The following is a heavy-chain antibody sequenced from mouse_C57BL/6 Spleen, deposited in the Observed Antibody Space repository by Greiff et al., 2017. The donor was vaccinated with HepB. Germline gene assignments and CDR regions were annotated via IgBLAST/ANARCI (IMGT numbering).Heavy chain of an antibody. V-gene: IGHV14-4*01. J-gene: IGHJ3*01. CDR3: TTGFYDYDRAWFAY. D-gene: IGHD2-4*01. CDR2: IDPENGDT. Sequence: VQLKESGAELVRPGASVKLSCTASGFNIKDDYMHWVKQRPEQGLEWIGWIDPENGDTEYASKFQGKATITADTSSNTAYLQLSSLTSEDTAVYYCTTGFYDYDRAWFAYWGQGTLVTVSA. CDR1: GFNIKDDY.